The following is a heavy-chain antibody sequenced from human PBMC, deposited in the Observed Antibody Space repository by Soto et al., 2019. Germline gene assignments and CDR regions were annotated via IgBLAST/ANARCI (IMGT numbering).Heavy chain of an antibody. Sequence: QVQLVQSGAEVKKPGSSVKVSCKASGGTFSSYAISWVRQAPGQGLEWMGGIIPILGSANYAQKFQDRVTITADESTTTTYMELRSLRSEDAAVYYCGSRERVDAFDIWGQGTMVTVSS. V-gene: IGHV1-69*01. D-gene: IGHD1-26*01. CDR1: GGTFSSYA. J-gene: IGHJ3*02. CDR3: GSRERVDAFDI. CDR2: IIPILGSA.